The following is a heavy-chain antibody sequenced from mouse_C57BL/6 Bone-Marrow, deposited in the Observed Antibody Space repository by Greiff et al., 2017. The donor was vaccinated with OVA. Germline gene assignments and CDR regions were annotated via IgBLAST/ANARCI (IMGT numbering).Heavy chain of an antibody. CDR3: AGWLLWYFDV. D-gene: IGHD2-3*01. J-gene: IGHJ1*03. CDR1: GYTFTSYW. Sequence: QVQLKQPGAELVKPGASVKLSCKASGYTFTSYWMQWVKQRPGQGLEWIGEIDPSDSYTNYNQKFKGKATLTVDTSSSTAYMQLSSLTSEDSAVYYCAGWLLWYFDVWGTGTTVTVSS. CDR2: IDPSDSYT. V-gene: IGHV1-50*01.